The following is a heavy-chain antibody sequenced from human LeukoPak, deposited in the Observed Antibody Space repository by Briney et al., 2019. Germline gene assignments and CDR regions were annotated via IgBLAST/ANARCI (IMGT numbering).Heavy chain of an antibody. CDR3: AKILPVRGPYYFDY. CDR2: IRYDGSNK. Sequence: PGWSLTLSCPASGFTFSSYGMHWVRQAPGKGLEWVAFIRYDGSNKYYADSVKGRFTISRDNSKNTLYLQMNSLRAEDTAVYYCAKILPVRGPYYFDYWGQGTLVTVSS. CDR1: GFTFSSYG. V-gene: IGHV3-30*02. D-gene: IGHD3-10*01. J-gene: IGHJ4*02.